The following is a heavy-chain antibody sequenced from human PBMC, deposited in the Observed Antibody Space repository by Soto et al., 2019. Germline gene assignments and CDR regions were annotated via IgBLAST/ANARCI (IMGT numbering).Heavy chain of an antibody. V-gene: IGHV1-3*01. D-gene: IGHD2-2*02. CDR2: INAGNGNT. CDR3: ARSPVVPAAIGVPIDY. Sequence: ASVKVSCKASGYTFTSYAMHWVRQAPGQRLEWMGRINAGNGNTKYSQKFQGRVTITRDTSASTAYMELSSLRSEDTAVYYCARSPVVPAAIGVPIDYWGQGTLVTVSS. CDR1: GYTFTSYA. J-gene: IGHJ4*02.